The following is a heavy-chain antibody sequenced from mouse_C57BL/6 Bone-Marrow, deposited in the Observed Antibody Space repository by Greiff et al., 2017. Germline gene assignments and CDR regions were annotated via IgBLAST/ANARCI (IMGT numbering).Heavy chain of an antibody. CDR1: GFNIKDYY. J-gene: IGHJ1*03. D-gene: IGHD1-1*01. CDR3: ARVTTVGADWYFDV. CDR2: IDPEDGET. Sequence: EVQLQQSGAELVKPGASVKLSCTASGFNIKDYYMHWVKQRTEQGLEWIGRIDPEDGETKYATKFQGKATITADTSSNTAYLQLSSLTSEDTAVYYCARVTTVGADWYFDVWGTGTTVTVSS. V-gene: IGHV14-2*01.